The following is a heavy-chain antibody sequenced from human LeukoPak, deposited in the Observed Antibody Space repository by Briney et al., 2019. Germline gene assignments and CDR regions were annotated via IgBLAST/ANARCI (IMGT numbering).Heavy chain of an antibody. V-gene: IGHV3-64D*06. CDR3: VKDSSSGSYFDY. CDR2: IRSNGGST. Sequence: PGGSLRLSCSASGFTFSSYAIHWVRQAPGKGLEYFSAIRSNGGSTYYADSVKGRFTISRDNSRNTLHLQMSSLRVEDTAVYYCVKDSSSGSYFDYWGEGTLVTVSS. J-gene: IGHJ4*02. D-gene: IGHD3-10*01. CDR1: GFTFSSYA.